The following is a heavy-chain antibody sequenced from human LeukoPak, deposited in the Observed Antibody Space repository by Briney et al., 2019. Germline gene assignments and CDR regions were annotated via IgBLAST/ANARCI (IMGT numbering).Heavy chain of an antibody. CDR2: IYYSGST. J-gene: IGHJ6*03. D-gene: IGHD1-14*01. CDR3: ARGGIRYYYYYMDV. V-gene: IGHV4-59*12. CDR1: GGSISSYY. Sequence: SETLSLTCTVSGGSISSYYWSWIRQPPGKGLEWIGYIYYSGSTNYNPSLKSRVTISVDTSKNQFSLKLSSVTAADTAVYYCARGGIRYYYYYMDVWGKGTTVTVSS.